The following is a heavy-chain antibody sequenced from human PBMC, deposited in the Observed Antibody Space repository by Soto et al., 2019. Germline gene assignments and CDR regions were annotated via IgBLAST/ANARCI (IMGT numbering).Heavy chain of an antibody. D-gene: IGHD3-3*01. J-gene: IGHJ5*02. CDR1: GYTFNTYG. Sequence: GASVKVSCKTSGYTFNTYGINWVRQAPGQGLELMGWISAYDGKTTYAEKFQGRVTLTTDTSTSTAYMELRSLRSDDTAIYYCARDPHEFWTRYWFDPWGQGTPVTVSS. CDR2: ISAYDGKT. CDR3: ARDPHEFWTRYWFDP. V-gene: IGHV1-18*01.